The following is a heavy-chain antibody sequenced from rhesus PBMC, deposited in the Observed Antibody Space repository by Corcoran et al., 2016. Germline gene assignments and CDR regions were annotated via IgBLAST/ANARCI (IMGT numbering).Heavy chain of an antibody. V-gene: IGHV4-147*01. CDR2: ISGNSQRT. Sequence: QVLLQESGPGLVAPSETLSLTCTVSGVSLYGNYWTWIRQAPGKGLEWIGYISGNSQRTSYNPSLGGRVTISKDTSQNQYSLMLTSVTAADSAVYYCARDAISLDVWGRGVLVTVSS. CDR3: ARDAISLDV. J-gene: IGHJ5-2*02. CDR1: GVSLYGNY.